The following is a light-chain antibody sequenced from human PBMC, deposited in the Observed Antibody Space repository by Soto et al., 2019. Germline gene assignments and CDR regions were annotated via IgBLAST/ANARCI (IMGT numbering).Light chain of an antibody. CDR3: AVWDDSLHGWV. CDR1: SSNIGTNA. Sequence: QSVLTQPPSSSGTPGQRVTISCSGSSSNIGTNAVNWCQQLPGTAPRLLIYSNDQRPPGVPDRFSGSKSGTSAFLGISGLQSEDEADYFCAVWDDSLHGWVFGGGTKVTVL. J-gene: IGLJ3*02. V-gene: IGLV1-44*01. CDR2: SND.